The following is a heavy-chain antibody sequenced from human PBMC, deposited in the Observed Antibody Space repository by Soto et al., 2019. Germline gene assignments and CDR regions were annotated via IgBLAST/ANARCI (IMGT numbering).Heavy chain of an antibody. V-gene: IGHV3-33*01. D-gene: IGHD5-12*01. CDR1: GFTFSSYG. Sequence: PGGSLRLSCAASGFTFSSYGMHWVRQAPGKGLEWVAVIWYDGSNKYYADSVKGRFTISRDNSKNTLYLQMNSLRAEDTAVYYCAREREAGYELGSLDFDYWGQGTLVTVSS. CDR2: IWYDGSNK. CDR3: AREREAGYELGSLDFDY. J-gene: IGHJ4*02.